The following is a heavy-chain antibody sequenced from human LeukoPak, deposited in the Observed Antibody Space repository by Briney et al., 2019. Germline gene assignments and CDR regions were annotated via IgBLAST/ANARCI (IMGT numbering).Heavy chain of an antibody. CDR1: GFTVSSNY. D-gene: IGHD3-9*01. J-gene: IGHJ4*02. CDR3: ARGGVKGPNYDILTGYHYDY. V-gene: IGHV3-53*01. Sequence: GGSLRLSCAASGFTVSSNYMSWVRQAPGKGLEWVSVIYSGGSTYYADSVKGRFTISRDNSKNTLYLQMNSLRAEDTAVYYCARGGVKGPNYDILTGYHYDYWGQGTLVTVSS. CDR2: IYSGGST.